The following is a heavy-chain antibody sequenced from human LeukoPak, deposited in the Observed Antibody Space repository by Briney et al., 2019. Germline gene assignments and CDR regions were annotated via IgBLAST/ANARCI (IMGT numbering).Heavy chain of an antibody. CDR1: GFTFSSYA. V-gene: IGHV3-23*01. Sequence: GGSLRLSCAAFGFTFSSYAMSWVRQAPGKGLEWVSAISGSGGSTYYADSVKGRFTISRDNSKNTLYLQMNSLRAEDTAVYYCAKDTSIAAAGSRFDYWGQGTLVTVSS. J-gene: IGHJ4*02. D-gene: IGHD6-13*01. CDR3: AKDTSIAAAGSRFDY. CDR2: ISGSGGST.